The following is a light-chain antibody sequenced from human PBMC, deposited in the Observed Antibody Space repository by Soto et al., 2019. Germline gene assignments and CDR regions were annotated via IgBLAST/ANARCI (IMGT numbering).Light chain of an antibody. J-gene: IGKJ4*01. CDR1: QSVSSGY. CDR2: GAS. Sequence: EIVLTQSPGTLSLSPGERATLSCRASQSVSSGYLAWYQQKPGQAPRLLIYGASSRATVIPDRFSGSGSGTDFTLTITRLEPEDFAVYYCQQYGGSRLTFGGGTKVEIK. V-gene: IGKV3-20*01. CDR3: QQYGGSRLT.